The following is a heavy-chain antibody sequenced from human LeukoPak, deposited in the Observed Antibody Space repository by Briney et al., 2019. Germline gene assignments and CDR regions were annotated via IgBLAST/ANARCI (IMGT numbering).Heavy chain of an antibody. CDR1: GGSISSSSYY. CDR2: IYYSGST. CDR3: ARGQIGTFDP. J-gene: IGHJ5*02. V-gene: IGHV4-39*07. D-gene: IGHD1-14*01. Sequence: SETLSLTCTVSGGSISSSSYYWGWIRQPPGKGLEWIGSIYYSGSTYYNPSLKSRVTISVDTSKNQFSLKLSSVTAADTAVYYCARGQIGTFDPWGQGTLVTVSS.